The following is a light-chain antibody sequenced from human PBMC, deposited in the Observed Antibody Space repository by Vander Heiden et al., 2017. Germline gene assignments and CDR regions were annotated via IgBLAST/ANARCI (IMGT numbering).Light chain of an antibody. CDR3: QAWDSSTAV. V-gene: IGLV3-1*01. Sequence: SEPTQPPSVSVAPGQTASITCSEVKLGDKYACWYQQKPGQSPVLVIYQDSKRTSGIAERFSGSDSGTTATLTISGTQAMDEAYYYCQAWDSSTAVFGGGTKLTVL. J-gene: IGLJ2*01. CDR2: QDS. CDR1: KLGDKY.